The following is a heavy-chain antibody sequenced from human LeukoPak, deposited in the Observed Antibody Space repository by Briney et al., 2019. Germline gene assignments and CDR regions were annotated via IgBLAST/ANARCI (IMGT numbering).Heavy chain of an antibody. V-gene: IGHV7-4-1*02. D-gene: IGHD3-22*01. CDR1: GYTFTSYA. Sequence: GASVKVSCKASGYTFTSYAMNWVRQAPGQGLEWMGWINTNTGNPTYAQGFTGRFVFSLDTFVSTAYLQISSLKAEDTAVYYCAVDSSGPNWFDPWGQGTLVVVSS. CDR2: INTNTGNP. CDR3: AVDSSGPNWFDP. J-gene: IGHJ5*02.